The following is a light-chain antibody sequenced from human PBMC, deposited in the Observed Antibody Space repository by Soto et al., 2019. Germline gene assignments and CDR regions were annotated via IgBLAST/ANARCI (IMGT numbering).Light chain of an antibody. J-gene: IGKJ5*01. Sequence: EIVLTQSPGTLSLSPGERATLSCRASPSVSGSNLAWYQQKPGQAPRLLIYDAYNRATGIPPRFSGSGSGTDFTLTISSLEPEDSAVYYCQQRHMWPITVGQGTRLEIK. CDR2: DAY. CDR3: QQRHMWPIT. CDR1: PSVSGSN. V-gene: IGKV3-11*01.